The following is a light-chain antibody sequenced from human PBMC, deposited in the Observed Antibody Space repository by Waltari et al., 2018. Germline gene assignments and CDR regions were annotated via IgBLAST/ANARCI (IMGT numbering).Light chain of an antibody. J-gene: IGLJ7*01. Sequence: QSVLTQPPSVSAAPGQKVTISCSGSSSNIGNNYVSWYQQLPGTAPKLLIYEKDERPAGNPDRYHGPKSGTAATLGITGLQTGDEADYYCGTWDSSLSAAVFGGGTQLNV. CDR1: SSNIGNNY. CDR3: GTWDSSLSAAV. CDR2: EKD. V-gene: IGLV1-51*02.